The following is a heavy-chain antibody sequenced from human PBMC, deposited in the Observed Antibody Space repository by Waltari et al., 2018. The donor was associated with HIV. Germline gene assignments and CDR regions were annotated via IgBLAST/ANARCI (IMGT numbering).Heavy chain of an antibody. CDR3: ARASRKVVAATPYFDY. Sequence: QVQLVQSGAEVKKPGASVKVSCKASGYTFTGYYMHWVRQAPGQGLEWMGWINPNSGGTNYAQKFQGRVTMTRDTSISTAYMELSRLRSDDTAVYYCARASRKVVAATPYFDYWGQGTLVTVSS. V-gene: IGHV1-2*02. D-gene: IGHD2-15*01. CDR1: GYTFTGYY. J-gene: IGHJ4*02. CDR2: INPNSGGT.